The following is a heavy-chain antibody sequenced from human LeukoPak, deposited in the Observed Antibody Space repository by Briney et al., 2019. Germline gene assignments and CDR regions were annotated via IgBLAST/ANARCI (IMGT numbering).Heavy chain of an antibody. CDR3: ARVRSGWSSSTFDY. CDR2: ISSNGVST. CDR1: GFTFSNFA. J-gene: IGHJ4*02. D-gene: IGHD6-19*01. Sequence: GGSLRLSCAASGFTFSNFAMHWVRQAPGKALEYVSAISSNGVSTYYASSVKGRFTISRDNSRNTLFLQMSSLRAEDMAVYYCARVRSGWSSSTFDYWGQGTLVTVSS. V-gene: IGHV3-64*01.